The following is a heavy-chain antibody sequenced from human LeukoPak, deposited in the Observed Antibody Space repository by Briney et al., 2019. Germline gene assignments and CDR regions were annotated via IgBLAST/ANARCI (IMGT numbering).Heavy chain of an antibody. J-gene: IGHJ3*02. CDR2: IYTSGST. V-gene: IGHV4-4*07. Sequence: SETLSLTCTVSGGSISSYYWSWIRQPAGKGLEWIGRIYTSGSTNYKPSLKSRVTISVDTSKNRFSLKLSSVTAADTAVYYCARDRYSGYDGFGAFDIWGQGTMVTVSS. CDR1: GGSISSYY. CDR3: ARDRYSGYDGFGAFDI. D-gene: IGHD5-12*01.